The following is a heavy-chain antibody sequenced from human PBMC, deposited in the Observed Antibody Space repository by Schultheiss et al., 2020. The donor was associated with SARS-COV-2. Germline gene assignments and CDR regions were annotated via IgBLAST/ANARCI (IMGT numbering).Heavy chain of an antibody. CDR2: IYYSGST. D-gene: IGHD2-21*02. CDR3: ARGRGVVVTYYGMDV. Sequence: SETLSLTCTVSGGSISSSSYYWGWIRQPPGKGLEWIGSIYYSGSTNYSPSLKSRVTISVDKSKNQFSLKLSSVTAADTAVYYCARGRGVVVTYYGMDVWGQGTTVTVSS. V-gene: IGHV4-39*07. CDR1: GGSISSSSYY. J-gene: IGHJ6*02.